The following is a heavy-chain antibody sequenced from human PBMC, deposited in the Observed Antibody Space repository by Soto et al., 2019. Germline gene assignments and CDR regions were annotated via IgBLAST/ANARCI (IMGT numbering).Heavy chain of an antibody. Sequence: QVQLVQSGAEVKKPGASVKVSCKASGYTFTSYGISWVRQAPGQVLEWMGWINAHNGNTKYAQKVQGRVTMTTDTSTSTAYMALRSLRSDDTAVYYCARDPALGGPFDYWGQGTLVTVSS. CDR3: ARDPALGGPFDY. D-gene: IGHD3-16*01. J-gene: IGHJ4*02. CDR1: GYTFTSYG. CDR2: INAHNGNT. V-gene: IGHV1-18*01.